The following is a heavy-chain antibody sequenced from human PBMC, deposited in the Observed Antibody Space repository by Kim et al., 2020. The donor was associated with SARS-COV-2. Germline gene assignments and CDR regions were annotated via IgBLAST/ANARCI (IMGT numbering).Heavy chain of an antibody. CDR3: AHSRPYYDSSGYCLFDY. CDR2: IYWDDDK. CDR1: GFSLSTSGVG. Sequence: SGPTLVNPTQTLTLTCTFSGFSLSTSGVGVGWIRQPPGKALEWLALIYWDDDKRYSPSLKSRLTITKDTSKNQVVLTMTNMDPVDTATYYCAHSRPYYDSSGYCLFDYWGQGTLVTVSS. V-gene: IGHV2-5*02. J-gene: IGHJ4*02. D-gene: IGHD3-22*01.